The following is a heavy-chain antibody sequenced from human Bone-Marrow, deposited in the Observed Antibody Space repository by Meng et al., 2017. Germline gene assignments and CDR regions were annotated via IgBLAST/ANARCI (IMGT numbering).Heavy chain of an antibody. CDR2: INHSGST. Sequence: HVQLQQWGAGLLKPSETLALTCAAYGGSFSGYYWSWIRQPPGKGLEWIGEINHSGSTNYNPSLKSRVTISVDTSKNQFSLKLSSVTAADTAVYYCARLAYDSSGYWFDYWGQGTLVTVSS. CDR3: ARLAYDSSGYWFDY. J-gene: IGHJ4*02. D-gene: IGHD3-22*01. CDR1: GGSFSGYY. V-gene: IGHV4-34*01.